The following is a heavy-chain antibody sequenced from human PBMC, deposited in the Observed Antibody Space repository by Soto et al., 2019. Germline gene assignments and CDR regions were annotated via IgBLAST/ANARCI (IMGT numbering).Heavy chain of an antibody. CDR3: ARALYSYAHANAGIDY. D-gene: IGHD5-18*01. CDR2: ISSSSSTI. V-gene: IGHV3-48*02. CDR1: GFTFSSYS. Sequence: GGSLRLSCAASGFTFSSYSMNWVRQAPGKGLEWVSYISSSSSTIYYADSVKGRFTISRDNAKNSLYLQMNSLRDEDTAVYYCARALYSYAHANAGIDYWGQGTLVTVSS. J-gene: IGHJ4*02.